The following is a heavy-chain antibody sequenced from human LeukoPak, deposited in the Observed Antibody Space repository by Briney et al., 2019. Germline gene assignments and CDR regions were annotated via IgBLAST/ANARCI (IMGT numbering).Heavy chain of an antibody. V-gene: IGHV3-7*03. J-gene: IGHJ4*02. CDR2: IKNDGSDK. D-gene: IGHD5-12*01. CDR1: GFSFSAAW. CDR3: ARGRHSGYDGLDY. Sequence: PGGSLRLSCEASGFSFSAAWMTWVRQAPGKGLEWVATIKNDGSDKYYVDSVKGRSTISRHNSKNTLYLQMNSLRAEDTAVYYCARGRHSGYDGLDYWGQGTLVTVSS.